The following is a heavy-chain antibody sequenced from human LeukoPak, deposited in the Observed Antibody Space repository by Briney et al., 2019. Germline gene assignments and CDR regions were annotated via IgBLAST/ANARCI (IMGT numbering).Heavy chain of an antibody. J-gene: IGHJ4*02. D-gene: IGHD6-13*01. Sequence: GGSLRLSCAASGFTFSSYAMNWVRQAPGKGLKWVSGISGSGGSTYSADSVKGRFTIFRDNSKNTLYLQMNSLRAEDTAVYYCANLLRSRWYYFDYWGQGTLVTVSS. CDR3: ANLLRSRWYYFDY. CDR2: ISGSGGST. CDR1: GFTFSSYA. V-gene: IGHV3-23*01.